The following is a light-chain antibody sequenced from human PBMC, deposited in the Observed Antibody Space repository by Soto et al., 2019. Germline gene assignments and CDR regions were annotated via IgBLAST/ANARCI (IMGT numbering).Light chain of an antibody. CDR2: GAS. V-gene: IGKV3-20*01. Sequence: EIVLTQSPGTLSLSPWEVATLSCRASQSVSSSYIAWYQQRPGQTPSLLIYGASNRATGIPDRFSGSGSGTDFTLTISRLEPEDFAVYYCQQYGSSGTFGQGTKVDI. J-gene: IGKJ1*01. CDR3: QQYGSSGT. CDR1: QSVSSSY.